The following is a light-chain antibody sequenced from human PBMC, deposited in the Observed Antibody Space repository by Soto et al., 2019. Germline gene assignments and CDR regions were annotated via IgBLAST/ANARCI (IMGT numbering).Light chain of an antibody. CDR3: AAWDDSLK. CDR2: SNN. Sequence: QSVLTQPPSASGTPGQRVTISCSGSSSNIGSNTVNWYQQLTGTAPKLLIYSNNQRPSGVPDRFSGSKSGTSASLAISGLQSEDEADYYCAAWDDSLKFGGGTKLTVL. V-gene: IGLV1-44*01. CDR1: SSNIGSNT. J-gene: IGLJ2*01.